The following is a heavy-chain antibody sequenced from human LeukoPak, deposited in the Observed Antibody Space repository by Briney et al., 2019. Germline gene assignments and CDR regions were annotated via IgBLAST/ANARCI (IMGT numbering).Heavy chain of an antibody. Sequence: GGSLRPSCAASGFTFSSYAMSWVRQAPGKGLAWVSTISGGSGSTYCADSVKGRFTISRDNSKNTLYLQMNSLRDEDTAVYYCAKHRFESGGYHSTDWGQGTLVTVSS. J-gene: IGHJ4*02. V-gene: IGHV3-23*01. CDR2: ISGGSGST. CDR3: AKHRFESGGYHSTD. CDR1: GFTFSSYA. D-gene: IGHD3-22*01.